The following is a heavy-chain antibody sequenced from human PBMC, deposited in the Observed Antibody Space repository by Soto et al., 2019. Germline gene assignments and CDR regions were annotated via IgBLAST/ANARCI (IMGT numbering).Heavy chain of an antibody. J-gene: IGHJ4*02. CDR1: GFSLSTSGVG. V-gene: IGHV2-5*01. D-gene: IGHD3-16*02. Sequence: QITLKESGPTLVKPTQTLTLTCTFSGFSLSTSGVGVGWIRQPPGKALEWLALIYWNDDKRYSPSLKSRLTITKDTSKNQVVLTMTNMDPVATATYYCAHRPQYYDYVWGSYRWEFDYWGQGTLVTVSS. CDR3: AHRPQYYDYVWGSYRWEFDY. CDR2: IYWNDDK.